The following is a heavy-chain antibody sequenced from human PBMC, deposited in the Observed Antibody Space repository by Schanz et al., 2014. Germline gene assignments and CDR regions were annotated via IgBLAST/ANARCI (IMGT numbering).Heavy chain of an antibody. CDR1: GYTLTAYY. J-gene: IGHJ6*02. Sequence: QVQLVQSGAEVKKPGASVKVSCKASGYTLTAYYMHWVRQAPGQGLEWMGWIHPDSGGTNYAQKFQGRVTMTRDMSINTAYMELSRLRSDDSAVYYCASDFWSGYSHYYYGLDVWGQGTTVTVSS. CDR2: IHPDSGGT. CDR3: ASDFWSGYSHYYYGLDV. D-gene: IGHD3-3*01. V-gene: IGHV1-2*02.